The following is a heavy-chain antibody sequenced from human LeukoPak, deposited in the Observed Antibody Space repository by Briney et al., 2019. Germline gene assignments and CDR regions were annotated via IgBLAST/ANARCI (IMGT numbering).Heavy chain of an antibody. D-gene: IGHD5-18*01. J-gene: IGHJ6*02. CDR2: IIPIFAIA. V-gene: IGHV1-69*10. CDR1: GGTFSSYG. Sequence: ASVKVSCKTSGGTFSSYGISWVRQAPGQGLEWMGGIIPIFAIANYAQKFQGRVTITADKSTSTAYMELSSLRSEDTAVYYCARDHGGYSYDWDPVIYYYGMDVWGQGTTVTVSS. CDR3: ARDHGGYSYDWDPVIYYYGMDV.